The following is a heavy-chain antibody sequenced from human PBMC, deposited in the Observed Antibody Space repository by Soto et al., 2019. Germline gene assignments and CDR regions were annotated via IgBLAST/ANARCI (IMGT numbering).Heavy chain of an antibody. Sequence: QVQLVESGGGVVQPGRSLRLSCAASGFTFSSYGMHWVRQAPGKGLEWVAVISYDGSNKYYADSVKGRFTISRDNSKNTRYLQMSILRAEDTAVYYCAKDYGDYSYYYYGMDVWGQGTTIRVSS. J-gene: IGHJ6*02. V-gene: IGHV3-30*18. CDR2: ISYDGSNK. CDR1: GFTFSSYG. D-gene: IGHD4-17*01. CDR3: AKDYGDYSYYYYGMDV.